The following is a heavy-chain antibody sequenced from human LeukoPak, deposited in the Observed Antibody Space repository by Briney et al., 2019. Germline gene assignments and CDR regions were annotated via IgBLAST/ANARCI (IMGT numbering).Heavy chain of an antibody. V-gene: IGHV3-30*02. Sequence: PGGSLRLSCAASGFTFSSYGMHWVRQAPGKGLEWVAFIRYDGSNKYYADSVKGRFTISRDNSKNTLYLQMNSLRAEDTAVYYYAKDPHYYGSGSLINYYYYYGMDVWGQGTTVTVSS. CDR2: IRYDGSNK. J-gene: IGHJ6*02. CDR1: GFTFSSYG. D-gene: IGHD3-10*01. CDR3: AKDPHYYGSGSLINYYYYYGMDV.